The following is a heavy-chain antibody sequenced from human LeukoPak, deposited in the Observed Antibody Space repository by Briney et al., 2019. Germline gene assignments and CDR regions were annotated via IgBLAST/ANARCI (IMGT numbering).Heavy chain of an antibody. Sequence: PGGSLRLSCAASGFTFSSYAMSWVRQAPGKGLEWVSAISGSGGSTYYADSVKGRFTISRDNSKNTLYLQMNSLRAEDTAVYYCAKRSSGSYHVPSFDYGLEGTLVSVSS. J-gene: IGHJ4*02. V-gene: IGHV3-23*01. CDR1: GFTFSSYA. CDR3: AKRSSGSYHVPSFDY. CDR2: ISGSGGST. D-gene: IGHD6-19*01.